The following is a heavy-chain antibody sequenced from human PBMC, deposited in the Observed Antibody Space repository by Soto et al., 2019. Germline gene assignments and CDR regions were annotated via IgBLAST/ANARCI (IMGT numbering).Heavy chain of an antibody. J-gene: IGHJ6*02. CDR3: ARGEWRGMDV. V-gene: IGHV3-7*01. Sequence: PGESLKISCAASGFTFSSYWMSWVRQAPGKGLEWVANIKQDGSGKYYVDSVKGRFTISRDNAKNSLYLQVNSLRAEDTAVYYCARGEWRGMDVWGQGTTVTVS. D-gene: IGHD3-3*01. CDR2: IKQDGSGK. CDR1: GFTFSSYW.